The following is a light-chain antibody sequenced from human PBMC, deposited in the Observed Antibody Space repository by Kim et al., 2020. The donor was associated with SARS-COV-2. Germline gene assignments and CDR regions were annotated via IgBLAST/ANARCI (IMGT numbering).Light chain of an antibody. J-gene: IGKJ4*01. V-gene: IGKV3-11*01. Sequence: EIVLTQSPATLSLSPGERATLSCRASQSVSTFLAWYQQKPGQAPSLLIYDASNRATGVPARFSGSGSGTDFTLTISSLEPEDFAVYYCHHRSDWPLTFGGGTKVEIK. CDR1: QSVSTF. CDR2: DAS. CDR3: HHRSDWPLT.